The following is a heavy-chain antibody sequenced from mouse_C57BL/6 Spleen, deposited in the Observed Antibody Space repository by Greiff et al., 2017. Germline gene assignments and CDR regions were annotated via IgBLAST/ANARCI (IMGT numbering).Heavy chain of an antibody. CDR3: ARGGFSTTEGDYFDY. V-gene: IGHV1-61*01. CDR2: IYPSDSET. CDR1: GYTFTSYW. D-gene: IGHD1-1*01. J-gene: IGHJ2*01. Sequence: QVQLQQPGAELVRPGSSVKLSCKASGYTFTSYWMDWVKQRPGQGLEWIGNIYPSDSETHYNQKFKDKATLTVDKSSSTAYMQLSSLTSEDSAVYYCARGGFSTTEGDYFDYWGQGTTLTVSS.